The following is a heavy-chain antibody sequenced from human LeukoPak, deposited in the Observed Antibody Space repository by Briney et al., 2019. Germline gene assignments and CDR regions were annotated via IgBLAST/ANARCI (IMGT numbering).Heavy chain of an antibody. V-gene: IGHV1-46*01. D-gene: IGHD1-26*01. CDR3: ARDVGGSYTFDY. J-gene: IGHJ4*02. CDR1: GYTFTSYY. CDR2: INPSGGST. Sequence: ASVKVSCKASGYTFTSYYMHWVRQAPGQGLEWMGTINPSGGSTSYAQKFQGRVTMTRDASTSTVYMELSSLRSEDTAVYYCARDVGGSYTFDYWGQGTLVTVSS.